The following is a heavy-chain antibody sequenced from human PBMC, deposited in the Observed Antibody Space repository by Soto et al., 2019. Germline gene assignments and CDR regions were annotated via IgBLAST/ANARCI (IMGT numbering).Heavy chain of an antibody. J-gene: IGHJ4*02. CDR1: GFTFSSYS. D-gene: IGHD4-17*01. CDR3: ARGPTVVTLIRFFDY. V-gene: IGHV3-21*01. Sequence: EVQLVESGGGLVKPGGSLRLSCAASGFTFSSYSMNWVRQAPGKGLEWVSSISSSSSYIYYADSVKGRFTISRDNAKNSLYLQMNSLRAEDTAVYYCARGPTVVTLIRFFDYWGQGTLVTVSS. CDR2: ISSSSSYI.